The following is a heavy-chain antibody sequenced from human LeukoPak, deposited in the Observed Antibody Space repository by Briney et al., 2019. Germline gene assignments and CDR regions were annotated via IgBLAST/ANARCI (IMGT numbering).Heavy chain of an antibody. CDR3: ARETGFFGGGYYAFYYIDV. V-gene: IGHV1-46*01. D-gene: IGHD3-3*01. J-gene: IGHJ6*03. CDR1: GGTFSSYA. CDR2: INPSGGST. Sequence: ASVKVSCKASGGTFSSYAISWVRQAPGQGLEWMGIINPSGGSTSYAQKFQGRVTMTRDTSTSTVYMELSSLRSEDTAVYYCARETGFFGGGYYAFYYIDVWGEGTTVTVSS.